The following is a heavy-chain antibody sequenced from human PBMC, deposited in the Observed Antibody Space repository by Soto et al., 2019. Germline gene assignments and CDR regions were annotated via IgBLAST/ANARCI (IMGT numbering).Heavy chain of an antibody. Sequence: VQLVESGGGVVQPGRSLRLSCAASGFMFLSYGFHWVRQAPGKGLEWVAVISVNGGNKDYVDSVKGRFTISRDDSKKNLYLQLDRLGGGDTAVYYGGKDRGGGGYSSIDSWGQGTLVSVSS. CDR2: ISVNGGNK. D-gene: IGHD4-4*01. J-gene: IGHJ4*02. CDR1: GFMFLSYG. CDR3: GKDRGGGGYSSIDS. V-gene: IGHV3-30*18.